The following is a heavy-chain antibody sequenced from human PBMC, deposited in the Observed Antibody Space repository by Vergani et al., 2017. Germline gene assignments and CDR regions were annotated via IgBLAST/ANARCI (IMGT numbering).Heavy chain of an antibody. CDR2: IIPIFGTA. J-gene: IGHJ6*04. V-gene: IGHV1-69*13. CDR1: VGTFSSYA. Sequence: QVQLVQSGAEVKKPGSSVKVSCKASVGTFSSYAISWVRPAPGQGLEWMGRIIPIFGTANYAQKFQGRVTITADESTSTAYMELSSLRSEDTAVYYCARDRNGYYGSGAYYYGMDVWGKGTTVTVSS. D-gene: IGHD3-10*01. CDR3: ARDRNGYYGSGAYYYGMDV.